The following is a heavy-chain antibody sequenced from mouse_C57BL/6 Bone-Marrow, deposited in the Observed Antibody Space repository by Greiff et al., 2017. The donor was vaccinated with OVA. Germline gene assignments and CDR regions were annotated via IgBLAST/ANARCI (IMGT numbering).Heavy chain of an antibody. D-gene: IGHD1-3*01. CDR1: GYTFTDYN. CDR3: AREGADNYLLYWYFDV. J-gene: IGHJ1*03. V-gene: IGHV1-18*01. Sequence: EVQLQESGPELVKPGASVKIPCKASGYTFTDYNMDWVKQSHGKSLEWIGDINPNNGGTIYNQKFKGKATLTVDKSSSTAYMELRSLTSEDTAVYYCAREGADNYLLYWYFDVWGTGTTLTVSS. CDR2: INPNNGGT.